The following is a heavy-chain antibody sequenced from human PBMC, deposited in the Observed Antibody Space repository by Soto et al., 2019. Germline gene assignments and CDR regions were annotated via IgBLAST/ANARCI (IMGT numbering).Heavy chain of an antibody. CDR1: GGSISSSNW. V-gene: IGHV4-4*02. J-gene: IGHJ5*02. CDR2: IYHSGST. D-gene: IGHD4-17*01. Sequence: QVQLQESGPGLVKPSGTLSLTCAVSGGSISSSNWWSWVRQPTGKGLEWIGEIYHSGSTNYNPSLKSRVTISVDKSKNQFSLKLSSVTAADTAVYYCARVGRTMYGDYNGNWFDPWGQGTLVTVSS. CDR3: ARVGRTMYGDYNGNWFDP.